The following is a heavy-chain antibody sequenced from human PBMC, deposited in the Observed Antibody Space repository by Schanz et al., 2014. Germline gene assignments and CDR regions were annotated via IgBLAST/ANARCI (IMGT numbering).Heavy chain of an antibody. Sequence: EVQLLESGGGLVQPGGSLRLSCAASGFTFSSYAMGWVRQARGKGLEWVSSINTGGDSTYYADSVKGRFTISRDNSRDTVYLQMSSLRADDTAMYYCARWFLIRGVILDSWGQGALVTVSS. V-gene: IGHV3-23*01. D-gene: IGHD3-10*01. CDR2: INTGGDST. CDR3: ARWFLIRGVILDS. J-gene: IGHJ4*02. CDR1: GFTFSSYA.